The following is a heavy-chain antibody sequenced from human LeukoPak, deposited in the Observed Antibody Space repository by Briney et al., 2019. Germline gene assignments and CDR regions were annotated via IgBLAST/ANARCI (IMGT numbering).Heavy chain of an antibody. V-gene: IGHV4-39*01. D-gene: IGHD6-19*01. J-gene: IGHJ3*02. CDR1: GGSISSSSYY. Sequence: SETLSLTCTVSGGSISSSSYYWGWIRQPPGKGLEWIGSIYSSGSTHYNPSLKSRVTISVDTSKNQFSLKQSSVTAADTAVYYCARRWRGSSGLGAFDIWGQGTMVTVSS. CDR3: ARRWRGSSGLGAFDI. CDR2: IYSSGST.